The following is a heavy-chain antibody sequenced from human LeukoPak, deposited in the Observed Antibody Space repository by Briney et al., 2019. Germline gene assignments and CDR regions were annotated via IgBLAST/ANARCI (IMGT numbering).Heavy chain of an antibody. Sequence: GASVKVSCKASGYTFTGYYIHWVRQAPGQGLEWVGWINPNSGGTNYAQKFYVRVTMTRDTSITTAYMELSRLRSDDTAVFYCARSPHILTGENFDFWGQGTLVTVSS. D-gene: IGHD3-9*01. V-gene: IGHV1-2*02. J-gene: IGHJ4*02. CDR1: GYTFTGYY. CDR3: ARSPHILTGENFDF. CDR2: INPNSGGT.